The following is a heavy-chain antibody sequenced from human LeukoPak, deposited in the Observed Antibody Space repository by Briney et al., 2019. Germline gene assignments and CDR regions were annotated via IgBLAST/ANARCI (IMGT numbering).Heavy chain of an antibody. V-gene: IGHV1-46*01. CDR3: ARDWGKGHGSGSYDSFEGWFDP. CDR2: INPSGGST. CDR1: GYTFTSYY. Sequence: ASVKVSCKASGYTFTSYYMHWVRQAPGQGLEWMGIINPSGGSTSYAQKFQGRVTMTRDTSTSTVYMELSSLRSEDTAVYYCARDWGKGHGSGSYDSFEGWFDPWGQGTLVTVSS. D-gene: IGHD3-10*01. J-gene: IGHJ5*02.